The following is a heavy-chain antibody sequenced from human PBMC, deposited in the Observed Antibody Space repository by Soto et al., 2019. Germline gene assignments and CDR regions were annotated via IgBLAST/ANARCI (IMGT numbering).Heavy chain of an antibody. D-gene: IGHD3-10*01. V-gene: IGHV1-69*02. J-gene: IGHJ6*02. Sequence: SVKVSCKASGGTFSSYTISWVRQAPGQGLEWMGRIIPILGIANYAQKFQGRVTITADKSTSTAYMELSSLRSEDTAVYYCARGSGAYYYGMDVWGQGTTVTVSS. CDR1: GGTFSSYT. CDR3: ARGSGAYYYGMDV. CDR2: IIPILGIA.